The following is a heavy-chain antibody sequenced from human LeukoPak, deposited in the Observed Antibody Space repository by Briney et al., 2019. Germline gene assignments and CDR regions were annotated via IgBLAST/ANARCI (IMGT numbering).Heavy chain of an antibody. J-gene: IGHJ5*02. V-gene: IGHV4-30-2*01. D-gene: IGHD6-13*01. CDR3: ARDLIHLGQQLELGWFGP. CDR2: IYDSGRT. Sequence: TLSLTCAVSGGSISSGGYSWSWIRQPPGKGLDGIGYIYDSGRTYYNPSLKRRVTISIARSKNQFSLKLSSVPAADTAVYYCARDLIHLGQQLELGWFGPWGQGTLVTVAS. CDR1: GGSISSGGYS.